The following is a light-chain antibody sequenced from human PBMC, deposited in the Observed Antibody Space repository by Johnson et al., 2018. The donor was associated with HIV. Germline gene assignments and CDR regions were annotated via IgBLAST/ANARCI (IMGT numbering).Light chain of an antibody. J-gene: IGLJ1*01. CDR3: GSWDNTLSVFV. CDR2: END. CDR1: SSNIGSNY. V-gene: IGLV1-51*01. Sequence: QSVLTQPPSVSAAPGQKVIISCSGRSSNIGSNYVSWYQHLPGTAPKLLIYENDKRPSGIPDRFSASKSGTSATLDITGLQTGGEGDYCCGSWDNTLSVFVFGAGTKVTVL.